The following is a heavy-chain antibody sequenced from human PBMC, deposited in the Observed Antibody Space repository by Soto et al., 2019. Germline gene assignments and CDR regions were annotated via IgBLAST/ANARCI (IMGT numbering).Heavy chain of an antibody. Sequence: GGSLRLSCAASGFTFSSYAMHWVRQAPGKGLEWVAVISYDGSNKYYADSVKGRFTISRDNSKNTLYLQMNSLGAEDTAVYYCARSPTRTNYADYFDPWGQGTLVTVSS. CDR3: ARSPTRTNYADYFDP. D-gene: IGHD4-17*01. J-gene: IGHJ5*02. CDR2: ISYDGSNK. CDR1: GFTFSSYA. V-gene: IGHV3-30*14.